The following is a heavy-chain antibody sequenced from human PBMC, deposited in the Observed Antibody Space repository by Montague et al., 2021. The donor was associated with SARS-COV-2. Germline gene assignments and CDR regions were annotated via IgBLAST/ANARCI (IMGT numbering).Heavy chain of an antibody. D-gene: IGHD3-16*01. J-gene: IGHJ4*02. CDR3: ARGGEIDVWAPFGH. V-gene: IGHV3-21*01. Sequence: YRRLSWATSGFTFSRNSMNWVRQAPGKGLEWVSTISSDTLHTFYAESVKGRFTISRDNAKNELYLQMNSLRAEDMAVYYCARGGEIDVWAPFGHWGQGTLVTVSS. CDR1: GFTFSRNS. CDR2: ISSDTLHT.